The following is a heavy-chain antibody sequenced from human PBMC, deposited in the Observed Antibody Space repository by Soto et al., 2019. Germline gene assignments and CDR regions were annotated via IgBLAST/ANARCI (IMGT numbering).Heavy chain of an antibody. D-gene: IGHD6-19*01. CDR3: ASGDSSGTIDY. CDR1: GGSISRAGYS. CDR2: IYNSGST. J-gene: IGHJ4*02. V-gene: IGHV4-30-2*06. Sequence: SETLSLTCAVSGGSISRAGYSWSWIRQSPGKGLEWIGYIYNSGSTFYNPSLKSRLTISVDTSKNQFSLQLSSVTAADTAVYYCASGDSSGTIDYWGQGTLVTVSS.